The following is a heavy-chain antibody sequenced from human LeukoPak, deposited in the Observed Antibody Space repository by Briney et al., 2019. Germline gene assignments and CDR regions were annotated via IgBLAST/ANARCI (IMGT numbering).Heavy chain of an antibody. V-gene: IGHV3-7*01. CDR3: ARGNYYYGMDV. Sequence: GGSLRLSCAVSGFTFSTYWMSWVRQAPGKGLEWVANIDEDGGEKNYVDSVKGRFTISRDNAKNSLYLQMNSLRAEDTAVYYCARGNYYYGMDVWGQGTTATVSS. CDR1: GFTFSTYW. J-gene: IGHJ6*02. CDR2: IDEDGGEK.